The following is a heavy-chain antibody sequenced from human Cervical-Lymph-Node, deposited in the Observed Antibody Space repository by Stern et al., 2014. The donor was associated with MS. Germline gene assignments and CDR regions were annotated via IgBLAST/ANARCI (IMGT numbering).Heavy chain of an antibody. J-gene: IGHJ4*02. V-gene: IGHV1-18*01. CDR1: GSTFTTYG. D-gene: IGHD2-8*01. Sequence: VQLVESGPEVKKPGASVKVSCKASGSTFTTYGISWGRQAHGQGLEWMGWISAYRGNTNYAQNLQGRVTMTTDTSTSTSYMELRSLTSDDTAVYYCARVRNGALEGSWGQGTLITVSS. CDR3: ARVRNGALEGS. CDR2: ISAYRGNT.